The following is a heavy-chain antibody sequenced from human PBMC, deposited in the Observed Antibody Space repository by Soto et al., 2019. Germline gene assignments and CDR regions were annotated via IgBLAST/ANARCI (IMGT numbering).Heavy chain of an antibody. V-gene: IGHV1-8*01. Sequence: ASVNVSCKASGYTFTSYDINWVRQATGQGLEWMGWMNPNSGNTGYAQKFQGRVTMTRNTSISTAYMELSSLRSEDTAVYYCARVKYSSPYYYYYYMDVWGKGTTVTVSS. D-gene: IGHD6-19*01. CDR3: ARVKYSSPYYYYYYMDV. CDR2: MNPNSGNT. J-gene: IGHJ6*03. CDR1: GYTFTSYD.